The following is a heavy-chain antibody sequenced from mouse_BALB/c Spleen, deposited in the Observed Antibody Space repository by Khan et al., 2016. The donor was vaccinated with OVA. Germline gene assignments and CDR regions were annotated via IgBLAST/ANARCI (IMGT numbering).Heavy chain of an antibody. V-gene: IGHV5-6*02. D-gene: IGHD2-4*01. Sequence: EVELVESGGDLVKPGGSLKLSCAASGFTFSSYGMSWVRQTPDKRLEWVATISRGGSYTSNPDSVKGRFTISRDNAKNTLYLQMSRLKSKDTAMYFCASRYDYDVWLAYWGQGTLVTVSA. CDR1: GFTFSSYG. CDR2: ISRGGSYT. J-gene: IGHJ3*01. CDR3: ASRYDYDVWLAY.